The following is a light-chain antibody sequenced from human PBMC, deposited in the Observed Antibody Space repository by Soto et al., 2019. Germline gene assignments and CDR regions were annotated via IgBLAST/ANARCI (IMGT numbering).Light chain of an antibody. CDR1: SSDVGSYNL. CDR3: CSYAGSSAPYV. V-gene: IGLV2-23*01. Sequence: QSALTQPASVSGSPGQSITISCTGTSSDVGSYNLVSWYQQHPGKAPKLIIYEGSKRPSGVSNCFSGSKSGNTASLTISGLQAEDEADYFCCSYAGSSAPYVFGTGTKVTVL. CDR2: EGS. J-gene: IGLJ1*01.